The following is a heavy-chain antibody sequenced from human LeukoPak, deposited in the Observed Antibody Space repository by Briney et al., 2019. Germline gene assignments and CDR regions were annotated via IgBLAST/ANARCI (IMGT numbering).Heavy chain of an antibody. V-gene: IGHV3-48*02. J-gene: IGHJ4*02. Sequence: QPGGSLRLSCAASGFTFSSYSMNWVRQAPGKGLEWVSYISSSSTIYYADSVKGRFTISRDNAKNSLYLQMNSLRDEDTAVYYCVRFLRLPEDLYFDYWGQGTLVTVSS. D-gene: IGHD4-11*01. CDR1: GFTFSSYS. CDR2: ISSSSTI. CDR3: VRFLRLPEDLYFDY.